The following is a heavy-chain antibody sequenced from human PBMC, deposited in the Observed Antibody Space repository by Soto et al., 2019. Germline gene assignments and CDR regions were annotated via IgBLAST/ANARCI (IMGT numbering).Heavy chain of an antibody. J-gene: IGHJ4*02. V-gene: IGHV1-3*01. D-gene: IGHD3-22*01. CDR3: ARVPDYYDSSGYYYFDY. CDR2: INAGNGNT. CDR1: GYTFTIYA. Sequence: GASVKVSCKASGYTFTIYAMHWVRQAPGQRLEWMGWINAGNGNTKYSQKFQGRVTITRDTSASTAYMELSSLRSEDTAVYFCARVPDYYDSSGYYYFDYWGQGTLVTVSS.